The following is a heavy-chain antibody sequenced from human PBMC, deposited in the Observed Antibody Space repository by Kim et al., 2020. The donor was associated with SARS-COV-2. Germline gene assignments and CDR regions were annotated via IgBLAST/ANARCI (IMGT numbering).Heavy chain of an antibody. Sequence: SETLSLTCAVYGGSFSGYYWSWIRQPPGKGLEWIGEINHSGSTNYNPSLKSRVTISVDTSKNQFSLKLSSVTAADTAVYYCARGLRPRIAAAGTSFDYWGQGTLVTVSS. V-gene: IGHV4-34*01. CDR2: INHSGST. D-gene: IGHD6-13*01. CDR3: ARGLRPRIAAAGTSFDY. CDR1: GGSFSGYY. J-gene: IGHJ4*02.